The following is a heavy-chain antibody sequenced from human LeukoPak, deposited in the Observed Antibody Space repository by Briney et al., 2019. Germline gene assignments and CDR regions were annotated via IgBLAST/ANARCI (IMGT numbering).Heavy chain of an antibody. CDR3: AKRYYYGSGSSDY. Sequence: PGGSLRLSCAASGFTFSSYGIHWVRQAPGKGLEWVAFIRYDGSNKYYADSVKGRFTISRDNSKNTLYLQMNSLRAEDTAVYYCAKRYYYGSGSSDYWGQGTLVTVSS. V-gene: IGHV3-30*02. CDR2: IRYDGSNK. CDR1: GFTFSSYG. J-gene: IGHJ4*02. D-gene: IGHD3-10*01.